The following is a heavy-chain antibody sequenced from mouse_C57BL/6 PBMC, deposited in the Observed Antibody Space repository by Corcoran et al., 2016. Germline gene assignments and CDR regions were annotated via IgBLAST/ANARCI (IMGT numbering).Heavy chain of an antibody. CDR3: ASPRSDYRNAFAY. J-gene: IGHJ3*01. CDR2: INPNNGGT. Sequence: EVQLQQSGPELVKPGASVKISCKASGSTFTDYYLNWVKQSHGKSLEWIGDINPNNGGTSYNQKFKGKATLTVDKSSSTAYMELRSLTSEDSAVYYCASPRSDYRNAFAYWGQGTLVTVSA. V-gene: IGHV1-26*01. D-gene: IGHD2-14*01. CDR1: GSTFTDYY.